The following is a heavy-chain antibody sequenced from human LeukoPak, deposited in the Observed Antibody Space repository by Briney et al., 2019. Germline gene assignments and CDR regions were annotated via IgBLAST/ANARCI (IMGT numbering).Heavy chain of an antibody. Sequence: GGSLRLSCAASGFTFSSYWMSWVRQAPGKGLEWVANIKQDGSEKYYVDSVKGRFTISRDNAKNSLYLQMNSLRAEDTAVYYCARDRQPYSSSWYRGGLYYFDYWVQGTLVTVSS. CDR1: GFTFSSYW. V-gene: IGHV3-7*01. CDR2: IKQDGSEK. J-gene: IGHJ4*02. CDR3: ARDRQPYSSSWYRGGLYYFDY. D-gene: IGHD6-13*01.